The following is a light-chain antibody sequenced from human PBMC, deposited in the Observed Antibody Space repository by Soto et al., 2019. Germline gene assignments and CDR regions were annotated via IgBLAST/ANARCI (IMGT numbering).Light chain of an antibody. Sequence: EIALTQSPGTLSLSPGERATLSCRASQSVTANYLAWYQQKPGQAPRLLIYAASVGATGIPDRFRGSGSGTDFTLTISRLEPEDSAVYYCLQYGIPLWTFGQGTKVEIK. CDR2: AAS. CDR1: QSVTANY. J-gene: IGKJ1*01. CDR3: LQYGIPLWT. V-gene: IGKV3-20*01.